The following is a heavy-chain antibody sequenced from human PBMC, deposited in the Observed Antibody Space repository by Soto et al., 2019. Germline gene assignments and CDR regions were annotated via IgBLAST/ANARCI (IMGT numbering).Heavy chain of an antibody. V-gene: IGHV3-74*01. D-gene: IGHD3-3*01. Sequence: EVQLVESGGDLVQPGGFLRLSCATSGFTFSRYWMHWVRQVPGKGLVWVSRINSDGSSISYSDSVKGRFTISRDNAKNTLYLQMNSLRVEDTAVYYCARLPVDTITSLDXXGXXTXVTVSS. CDR3: ARLPVDTITSLDX. J-gene: IGHJ4*01. CDR2: INSDGSSI. CDR1: GFTFSRYW.